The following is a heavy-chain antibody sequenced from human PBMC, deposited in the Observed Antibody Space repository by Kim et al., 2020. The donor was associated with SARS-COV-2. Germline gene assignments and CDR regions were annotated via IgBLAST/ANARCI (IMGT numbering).Heavy chain of an antibody. D-gene: IGHD3-16*02. Sequence: TNYTPSLKRRLTRSEDTSKNPFSRKLSSVTAAATAVYYCASIDLLVAFDIWGQGTMVTVSS. CDR3: ASIDLLVAFDI. V-gene: IGHV4-34*01. J-gene: IGHJ3*02. CDR2: T.